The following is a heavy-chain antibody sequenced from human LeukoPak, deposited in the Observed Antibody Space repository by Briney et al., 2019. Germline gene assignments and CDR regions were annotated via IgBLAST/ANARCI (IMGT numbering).Heavy chain of an antibody. D-gene: IGHD1-26*01. CDR3: ARVRSEWELLDGLGY. Sequence: MHWVRQXPGQGLEWMGWINPNSGGTNYAQKFQGRVTMTRDTSISTAYMELSRLRSDDTAVYYCARVRSEWELLDGLGYWGQGTLVTVSS. J-gene: IGHJ4*02. V-gene: IGHV1-2*02. CDR2: INPNSGGT.